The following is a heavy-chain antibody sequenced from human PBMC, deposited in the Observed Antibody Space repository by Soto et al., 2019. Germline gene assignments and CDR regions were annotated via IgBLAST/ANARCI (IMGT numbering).Heavy chain of an antibody. D-gene: IGHD3-3*01. CDR2: IYYSGST. J-gene: IGHJ3*02. V-gene: IGHV4-30-4*01. CDR1: GGSISSGDYY. CDR3: ARAVDFWSANGAFDI. Sequence: SETLSLTCTVSGGSISSGDYYRSRIREPPGKGLEWIGYIYYSGSTYYNPSLKSRVTISVDTSKNQFSLKLSSVTAADTAVYYCARAVDFWSANGAFDIWGQGTMVTVSS.